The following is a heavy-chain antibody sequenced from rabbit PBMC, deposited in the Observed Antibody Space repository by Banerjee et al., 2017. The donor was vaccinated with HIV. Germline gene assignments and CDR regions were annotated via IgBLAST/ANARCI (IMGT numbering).Heavy chain of an antibody. CDR1: GFDLSTYG. CDR3: ARGSATMTMVITGYYLTL. V-gene: IGHV1S45*01. CDR2: IYGGSGAST. Sequence: QEQLVESGGGLVQPGGSLKLSCKASGFDLSTYGVSWVRQAPGKGLEWIACIYGGSGASTAYASWAKGRFTISKTSSTTVTLQMTSLTAADTATYFCARGSATMTMVITGYYLTLWGQGTLVTVS. J-gene: IGHJ4*01. D-gene: IGHD2-1*01.